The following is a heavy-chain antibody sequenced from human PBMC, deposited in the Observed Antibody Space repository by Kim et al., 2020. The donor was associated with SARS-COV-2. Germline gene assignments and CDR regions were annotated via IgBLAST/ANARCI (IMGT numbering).Heavy chain of an antibody. CDR2: INHSGRT. CDR1: GGSFSGYY. CDR3: ARRLSNTSGWGSHYCDL. D-gene: IGHD3-10*01. J-gene: IGHJ1*01. Sequence: SETLSLTCAVYGGSFSGYYWSWIRQPPGKGLEWIGEINHSGRTNYNPSLQSRVTISVDTSKNQFSLKLTSVTAADTAVFYCARRLSNTSGWGSHYCDLWGQGTLVTVSS. V-gene: IGHV4-34*01.